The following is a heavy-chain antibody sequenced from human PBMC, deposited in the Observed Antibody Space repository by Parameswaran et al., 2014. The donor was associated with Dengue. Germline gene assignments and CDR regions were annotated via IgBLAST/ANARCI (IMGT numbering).Heavy chain of an antibody. D-gene: IGHD6-19*01. J-gene: IGHJ3*01. CDR2: MYYSGNT. Sequence: PGKGLEWIGSMYYSGNTYFNPSLKRRVSISVDTSKNQFSLSLSSVTAADTAFYYCARSYRSSGWYGDAFDFWGQGTMVTVSS. V-gene: IGHV4-39*01. CDR3: ARSYRSSGWYGDAFDF.